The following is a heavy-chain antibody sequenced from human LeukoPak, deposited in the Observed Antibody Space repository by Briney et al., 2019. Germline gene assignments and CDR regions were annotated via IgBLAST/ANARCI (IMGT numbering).Heavy chain of an antibody. CDR1: GYTLTELS. J-gene: IGHJ4*02. CDR2: FDPEDGET. Sequence: ASVKVSCKVSGYTLTELSMHWVRQAPGKGLEWMGGFDPEDGETIYAQKFQGRVTMTEDTSTDTAYMELSSLRSEDTAVYYCARVMDCSSTSCYYFDYWGQGTLVTVSS. V-gene: IGHV1-24*01. D-gene: IGHD2-2*01. CDR3: ARVMDCSSTSCYYFDY.